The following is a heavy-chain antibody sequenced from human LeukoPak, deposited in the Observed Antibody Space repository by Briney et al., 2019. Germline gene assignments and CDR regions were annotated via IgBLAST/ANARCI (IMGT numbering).Heavy chain of an antibody. V-gene: IGHV4-59*08. CDR2: IYYSGST. Sequence: SETLSLTCTVSGGSISSYYWSWIRQPPGKGLEWIGYIYYSGSTNYNPSLKSRVTISVDTSNNQFSLKLSSVTAADTAVYYCARRAHTTFPPAWGRGTLVTVSS. D-gene: IGHD1-14*01. J-gene: IGHJ4*02. CDR3: ARRAHTTFPPA. CDR1: GGSISSYY.